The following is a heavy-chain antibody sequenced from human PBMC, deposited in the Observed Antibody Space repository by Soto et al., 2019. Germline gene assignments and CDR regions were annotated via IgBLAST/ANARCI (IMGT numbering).Heavy chain of an antibody. CDR1: GGSISNSY. J-gene: IGHJ6*02. D-gene: IGHD3-10*01. Sequence: SETLSLTCTVSGGSISNSYWSWIRQSPGKGLEWIGYIYYSGSTNYNPSLKSRVTISVDTSKNQFSLKLSSVTAVDTAVYYCARDSMVRGVIDYYYGMDVWGQGTTVT. CDR3: ARDSMVRGVIDYYYGMDV. V-gene: IGHV4-59*01. CDR2: IYYSGST.